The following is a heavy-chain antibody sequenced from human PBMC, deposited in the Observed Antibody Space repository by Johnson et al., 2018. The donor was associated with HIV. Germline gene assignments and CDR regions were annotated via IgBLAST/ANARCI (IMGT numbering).Heavy chain of an antibody. D-gene: IGHD5-24*01. J-gene: IGHJ3*02. V-gene: IGHV3-33*06. CDR3: AKDIGDGYNRWGAFDI. Sequence: QVQLVESGGGVVQPGGSLRLSCAASGFTFSSYGMHWVRQAPGKGLEWVAVIWYDGSNKYYADSVKGRFTISRDNSKNMLYLQMNSLRAEDTAVYYCAKDIGDGYNRWGAFDIWGQGTMVTVSS. CDR1: GFTFSSYG. CDR2: IWYDGSNK.